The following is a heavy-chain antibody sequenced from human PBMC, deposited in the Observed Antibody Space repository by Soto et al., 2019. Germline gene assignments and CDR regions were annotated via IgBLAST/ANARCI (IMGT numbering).Heavy chain of an antibody. CDR2: ISYDGSNK. Sequence: PGGSLRLSCAASGFTFNTYGMHWFRQAPGKGLEWVAVISYDGSNKYYADSVKGRFTISRDNSKNTLFLHMNSLRAEDTAVYYCAKEVTTVTISHFDYWGQGALVTVSS. CDR3: AKEVTTVTISHFDY. J-gene: IGHJ4*02. V-gene: IGHV3-30*18. CDR1: GFTFNTYG. D-gene: IGHD4-17*01.